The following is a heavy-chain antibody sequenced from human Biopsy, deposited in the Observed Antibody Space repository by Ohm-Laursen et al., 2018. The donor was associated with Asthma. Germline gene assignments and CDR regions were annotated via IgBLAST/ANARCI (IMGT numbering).Heavy chain of an antibody. CDR2: IYSGGTS. J-gene: IGHJ4*02. CDR1: GFAVSRDH. D-gene: IGHD3-22*01. V-gene: IGHV3-53*01. CDR3: ARGDSSNWSHYYFDY. Sequence: SLRLSCAASGFAVSRDHMFWVRQAPGKGLEWVSVIYSGGTSHTADSVRGRFTISRDYSKNTSYLQMHSLRAKDTAVYYCARGDSSNWSHYYFDYWGQGTLVTVSS.